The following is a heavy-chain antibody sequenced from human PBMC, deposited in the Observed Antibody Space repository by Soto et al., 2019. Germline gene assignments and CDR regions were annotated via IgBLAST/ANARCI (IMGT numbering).Heavy chain of an antibody. CDR2: INPNSGGT. Sequence: VSCKASGYTFTGYYMHWVRQAPGQGLEWMGWINPNSGGTNYAQKFQGRVTMTRDTSISTAYMELSRLRSDDTAVYYCARVGYCSSTSCYYYYYYGMDVWGQGTTVTVS. J-gene: IGHJ6*02. D-gene: IGHD2-2*01. CDR1: GYTFTGYY. CDR3: ARVGYCSSTSCYYYYYYGMDV. V-gene: IGHV1-2*02.